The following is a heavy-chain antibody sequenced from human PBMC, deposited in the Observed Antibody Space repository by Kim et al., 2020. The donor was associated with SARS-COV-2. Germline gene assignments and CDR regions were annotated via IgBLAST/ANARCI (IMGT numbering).Heavy chain of an antibody. CDR3: ARVQGRVASFAASDEYY. D-gene: IGHD2-15*01. CDR2: IYYSGST. V-gene: IGHV4-59*01. Sequence: SETLSLTCTVSGGSISNYYWIWIRQPPGKGLEWIGYIYYSGSTNYNPSLKSRVTISVDTSKNQFSLKLSSVTAADTAVYYCARVQGRVASFAASDEYY. J-gene: IGHJ6*01. CDR1: GGSISNYY.